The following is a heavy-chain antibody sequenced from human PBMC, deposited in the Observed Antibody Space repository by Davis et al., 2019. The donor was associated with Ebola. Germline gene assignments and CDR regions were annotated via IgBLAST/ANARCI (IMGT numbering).Heavy chain of an antibody. J-gene: IGHJ4*02. V-gene: IGHV3-7*01. CDR3: ARDGQYYDFWSGYSDY. CDR1: GFTFISYW. CDR2: IKQDGSEK. D-gene: IGHD3-3*01. Sequence: GESLKISCAASGFTFISYWMNWVRQAPGKGLEWVANIKQDGSEKYYVDSVKGRFSISRDNAKNSLYLQMNSLRAEDTAVYYCARDGQYYDFWSGYSDYWGQGTLVTVSS.